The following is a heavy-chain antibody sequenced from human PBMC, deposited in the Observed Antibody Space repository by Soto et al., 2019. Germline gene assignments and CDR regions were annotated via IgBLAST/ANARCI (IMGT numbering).Heavy chain of an antibody. CDR3: AKSYSTNWYDYFDY. CDR1: GFIFSTYA. Sequence: VQLLESGGGLVQPGGSLRLSCAASGFIFSTYAMSWVRQAPGKGLEWVSGISGSDGGTYYADSVKGRFTISRGDSKNTLYLQMNSLRAEDTAVYYCAKSYSTNWYDYFDYWGQGTLVTVSS. J-gene: IGHJ4*02. D-gene: IGHD6-13*01. CDR2: ISGSDGGT. V-gene: IGHV3-23*01.